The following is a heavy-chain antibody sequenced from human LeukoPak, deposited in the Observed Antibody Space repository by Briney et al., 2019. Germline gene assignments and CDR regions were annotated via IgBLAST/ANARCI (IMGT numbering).Heavy chain of an antibody. CDR1: GYTFTGYY. J-gene: IGHJ4*02. Sequence: ASVKVSCKASGYTFTGYYMHWVRQAPGQGLEWMGWINPNSGGTNYAQKFQGRVTMTRDTSISTAYMELSRLRSDDTAVYYCARQPRATPTVFDYWGQGTLVTVSS. D-gene: IGHD1-26*01. CDR2: INPNSGGT. V-gene: IGHV1-2*02. CDR3: ARQPRATPTVFDY.